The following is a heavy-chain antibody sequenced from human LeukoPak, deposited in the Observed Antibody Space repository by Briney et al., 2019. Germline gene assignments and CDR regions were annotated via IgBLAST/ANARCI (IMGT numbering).Heavy chain of an antibody. V-gene: IGHV3-53*04. J-gene: IGHJ6*02. CDR1: GFTVSSNY. CDR3: ARGTSRRGASMGV. Sequence: GGSLRLSCAASGFTVSSNYMSWVRQAPGKGLELVSVIYSGGSTYYADSVKGRFTISRHNSKNTLYLQMNSLRPEDTAVYYCARGTSRRGASMGVWGQGTTVTVSS. CDR2: IYSGGST. D-gene: IGHD3-10*01.